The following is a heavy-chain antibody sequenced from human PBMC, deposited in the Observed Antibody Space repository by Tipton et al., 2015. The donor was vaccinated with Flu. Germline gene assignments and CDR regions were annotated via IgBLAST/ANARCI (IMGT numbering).Heavy chain of an antibody. CDR2: IYYSGST. CDR1: GSSISSDYY. D-gene: IGHD6-19*01. CDR3: AREGYSSGSGSYSDY. Sequence: LRLSCTVSGSSISSDYYWAWIRQPPGKGLEWIGSIYYSGSTYYNPSLKSQISISVDTSKHQFSLNLNSVTAADTAVYYCAREGYSSGSGSYSDYWGQGALVTVSA. J-gene: IGHJ4*02. V-gene: IGHV4-38-2*02.